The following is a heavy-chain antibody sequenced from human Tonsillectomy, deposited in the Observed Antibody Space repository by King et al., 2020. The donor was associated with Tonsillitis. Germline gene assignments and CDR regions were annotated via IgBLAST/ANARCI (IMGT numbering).Heavy chain of an antibody. CDR3: AKDLVMGATFY. V-gene: IGHV3-23*04. D-gene: IGHD1-26*01. CDR2: ISGSGGST. Sequence: VQLVESGGGLVQPGGSLRLSCAASGFTFSSYGMSWVRQAPGKGLEWVSTISGSGGSTYYADSVKGRFTISRDNSKNPLFLQMNSLRAEDTAVYYCAKDLVMGATFYWGQGTLVTVSS. CDR1: GFTFSSYG. J-gene: IGHJ4*02.